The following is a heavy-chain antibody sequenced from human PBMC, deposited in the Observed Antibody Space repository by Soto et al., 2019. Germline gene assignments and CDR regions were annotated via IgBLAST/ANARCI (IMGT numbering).Heavy chain of an antibody. CDR1: GFTFSSYG. CDR2: IWYDGSNK. V-gene: IGHV3-33*01. Sequence: QVQLVESGGGVVQPGRSLRLSCAASGFTFSSYGMHWVRQAPGKGLEWVAVIWYDGSNKYYTDSVKGRFTISRDNSKNTLYLQMISLRAEDTAVYYCARSSVAGTFFDYWGQGTLVTVSS. CDR3: ARSSVAGTFFDY. D-gene: IGHD6-19*01. J-gene: IGHJ4*02.